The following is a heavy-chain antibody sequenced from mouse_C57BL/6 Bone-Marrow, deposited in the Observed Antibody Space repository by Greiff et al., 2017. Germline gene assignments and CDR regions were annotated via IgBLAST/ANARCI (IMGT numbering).Heavy chain of an antibody. Sequence: VQLQQSGAELVRPGASVKLSCTASGFNIKDDYMHWVMQRPEQGLEWIGWIDPENGDTEYASKFQGKATITADTSSNTAYLQLSSLTSEDTAVYYCTTYGNLYYFDYWGQGTTLTVSS. CDR1: GFNIKDDY. V-gene: IGHV14-4*01. D-gene: IGHD2-10*02. CDR2: IDPENGDT. J-gene: IGHJ2*01. CDR3: TTYGNLYYFDY.